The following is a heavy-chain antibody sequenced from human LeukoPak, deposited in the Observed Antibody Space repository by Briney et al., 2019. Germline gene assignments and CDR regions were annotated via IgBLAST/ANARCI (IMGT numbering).Heavy chain of an antibody. CDR1: GYSFTTYW. J-gene: IGHJ3*01. D-gene: IGHD3-3*01. V-gene: IGHV5-51*01. Sequence: GESLKISCKTSGYSFTTYWIDWVRQMPGKGLEWIGIIYPGDSDTTYSPSFQGQVTISVDKSTSTAYLQWTSLKASDTAMYYCARHQSGRRYDALDVWGQGTMVTVSS. CDR2: IYPGDSDT. CDR3: ARHQSGRRYDALDV.